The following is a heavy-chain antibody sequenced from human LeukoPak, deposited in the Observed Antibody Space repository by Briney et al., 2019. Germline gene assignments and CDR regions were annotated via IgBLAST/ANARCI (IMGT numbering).Heavy chain of an antibody. J-gene: IGHJ4*02. CDR3: ARDAYGGNWSLGY. V-gene: IGHV1-2*02. D-gene: IGHD4-23*01. CDR2: VNPNSGGT. CDR1: GFIFTGYY. Sequence: ASVKVSCKASGFIFTGYYIHWVRQAPGQGLEWMGWVNPNSGGTNYAQMFQGRVTMTRDTSINTAYMELSGLRSDDTAVYYCARDAYGGNWSLGYWGQGTLVTVSS.